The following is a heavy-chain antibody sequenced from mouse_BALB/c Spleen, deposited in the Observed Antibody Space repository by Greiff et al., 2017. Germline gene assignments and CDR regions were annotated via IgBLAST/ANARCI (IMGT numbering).Heavy chain of an antibody. CDR3: ATNYDYELDY. Sequence: VQLVESGAELAKPGASVKMSCKASGYTFTSYWMHWVKQRPGQGLEWIGYINPSTGYTEYNQKFKDKATLTADKSSSTAYMQLSSLTSEDSAVYYCATNYDYELDYWGQGTSVTVAS. CDR2: INPSTGYT. J-gene: IGHJ4*01. D-gene: IGHD2-4*01. CDR1: GYTFTSYW. V-gene: IGHV1-7*01.